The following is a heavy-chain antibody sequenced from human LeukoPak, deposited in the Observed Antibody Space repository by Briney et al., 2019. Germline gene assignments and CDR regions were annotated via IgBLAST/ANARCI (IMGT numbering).Heavy chain of an antibody. Sequence: PGGSLRLSCAASGFTFSSYGMHWVRQAPCKGLEWVAVISYDGSNKYYADSVKGRFTISRDNSKNTLYLQMNSLRAEDTAVFYCARGSNWGSRVYYFDYWGQGTLVTVSS. CDR1: GFTFSSYG. V-gene: IGHV3-30*03. CDR3: ARGSNWGSRVYYFDY. CDR2: ISYDGSNK. D-gene: IGHD7-27*01. J-gene: IGHJ4*02.